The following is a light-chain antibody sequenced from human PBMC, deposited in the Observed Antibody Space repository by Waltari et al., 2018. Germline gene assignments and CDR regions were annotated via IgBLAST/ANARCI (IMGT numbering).Light chain of an antibody. CDR2: DNN. Sequence: QSVLTQPPSVSAAPGQKVSIPCSGSSSNIGKNYVSWYQQLPGPAPKLIIYDNNKRPSGIPDRFSGSKSGTSATLGITGLQTGDEADYYCATWDSSLSVGHVVFGGGTKLTVL. CDR3: ATWDSSLSVGHVV. J-gene: IGLJ2*01. V-gene: IGLV1-51*01. CDR1: SSNIGKNY.